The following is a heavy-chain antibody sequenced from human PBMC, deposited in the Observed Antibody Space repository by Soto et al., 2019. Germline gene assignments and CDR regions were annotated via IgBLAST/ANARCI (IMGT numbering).Heavy chain of an antibody. J-gene: IGHJ3*02. CDR1: GFTFSSYG. D-gene: IGHD6-19*01. CDR3: ARGSGWYGDAFDI. V-gene: IGHV3-30*03. CDR2: ISYDGST. Sequence: GGSLRLSCAASGFTFSSYGMHWVRQAPGKGLEWVAVISYDGSTYYADSVKGRFTISRDNSKNTLYLQMNTLRADDTAVYYCARGSGWYGDAFDIWGQGTMVTVSS.